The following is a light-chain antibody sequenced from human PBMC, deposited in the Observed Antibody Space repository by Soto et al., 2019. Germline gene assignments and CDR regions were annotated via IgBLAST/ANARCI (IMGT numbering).Light chain of an antibody. Sequence: AIQMTQSPSSLSASVGYRFTITCRASQDIRNDLAWYQQKPGQAPHLLIFAAFNLQSGVPSRFSGGGSGTHFTLTISSLQPDDFATYYCLQYYNFSWTFGQGTTVDIK. J-gene: IGKJ1*01. V-gene: IGKV1-6*01. CDR2: AAF. CDR3: LQYYNFSWT. CDR1: QDIRND.